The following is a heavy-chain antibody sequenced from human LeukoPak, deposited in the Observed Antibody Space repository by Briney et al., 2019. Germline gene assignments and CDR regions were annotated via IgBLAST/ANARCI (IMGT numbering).Heavy chain of an antibody. CDR1: GGTFSSYA. CDR3: ARDQIRGGYFDY. Sequence: ASVKVSCKASGGTFSSYAISWVRQAPGQGLEWMGRIVPILGIANYAQKFQGRVTITADKSTSTAYMELSSLRSEDTAVYYCARDQIRGGYFDYWGQGTLVTVSS. D-gene: IGHD3-10*01. V-gene: IGHV1-69*04. CDR2: IVPILGIA. J-gene: IGHJ4*02.